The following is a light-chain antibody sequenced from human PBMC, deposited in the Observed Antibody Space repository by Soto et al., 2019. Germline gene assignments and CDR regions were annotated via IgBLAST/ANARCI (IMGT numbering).Light chain of an antibody. V-gene: IGKV3-11*01. J-gene: IGKJ1*01. CDR2: DAS. CDR1: QSVSTY. Sequence: EIVLTQSPGTLSLSPGDRATLSCRASQSVSTYLAWYQQKPGQAPRLLIYDASIRSTGIPARFSGGGSGTDFTLTISSLQPDDFATYYCQHYNSYSEAFGQGTKVDIK. CDR3: QHYNSYSEA.